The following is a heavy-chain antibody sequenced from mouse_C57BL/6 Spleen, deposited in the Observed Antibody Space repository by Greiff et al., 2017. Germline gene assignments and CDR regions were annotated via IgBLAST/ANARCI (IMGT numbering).Heavy chain of an antibody. D-gene: IGHD2-2*01. Sequence: QVQLQQPGAELVMPGASVKLSCKASGYTFTSYWMHWVKQRPGQGLEWIGELDPSDSYTNYNQKFKGKSTLTVDKSSSTAYMQLSSLTSEDSAVYYCARGDPSTMVTTGAMDYWGQGTSVTVSS. CDR2: LDPSDSYT. J-gene: IGHJ4*01. CDR3: ARGDPSTMVTTGAMDY. V-gene: IGHV1-69*01. CDR1: GYTFTSYW.